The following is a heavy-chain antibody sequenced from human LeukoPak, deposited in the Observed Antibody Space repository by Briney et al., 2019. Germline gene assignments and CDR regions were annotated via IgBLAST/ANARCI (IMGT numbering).Heavy chain of an antibody. D-gene: IGHD2-2*01. CDR1: GYTFTGYY. Sequence: ASVKVSCKASGYTFTGYYMHWVRQAPGQGLEWMGWINPNSGGTNYAQKFQGRVTMTRDTSISTAYMELSRLRSDDTAVYYCARDRECNSTSCYYMDVWGKGTTVTVSS. V-gene: IGHV1-2*02. CDR2: INPNSGGT. J-gene: IGHJ6*03. CDR3: ARDRECNSTSCYYMDV.